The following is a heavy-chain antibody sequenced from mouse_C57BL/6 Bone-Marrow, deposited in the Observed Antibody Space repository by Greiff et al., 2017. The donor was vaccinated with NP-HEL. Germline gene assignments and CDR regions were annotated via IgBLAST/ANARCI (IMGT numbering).Heavy chain of an antibody. CDR3: ARPDYDYDGYYFDY. J-gene: IGHJ2*01. CDR2: INPGSGGT. Sequence: VQVVESGAELVRPGTSVKVSCKASGYAFTNYLIEWVKQRPGQGLEWIGVINPGSGGTNYNEKFKGKATLTADKSSSTAYMQLSSLTSEDSAVYFCARPDYDYDGYYFDYWGQGTTLTVSS. D-gene: IGHD2-4*01. CDR1: GYAFTNYL. V-gene: IGHV1-54*01.